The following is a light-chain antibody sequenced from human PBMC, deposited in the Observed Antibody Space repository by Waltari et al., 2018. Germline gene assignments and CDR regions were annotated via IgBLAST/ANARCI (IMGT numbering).Light chain of an antibody. V-gene: IGLV1-44*01. CDR3: AAWDDSLNGWL. CDR1: SSNTGRNN. Sequence: HSMFTQPPSASATPGQTVPMSCSGSSSNTGRNNVHWYQQLPGAAPKLLIYTSNRRPSGVPDRFSASKSGTSASLAISGLQSEDEAEYYCAAWDDSLNGWLFGGGTKLTVL. CDR2: TSN. J-gene: IGLJ3*02.